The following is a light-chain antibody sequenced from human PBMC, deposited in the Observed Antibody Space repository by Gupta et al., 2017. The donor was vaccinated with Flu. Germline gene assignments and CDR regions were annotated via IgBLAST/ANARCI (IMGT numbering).Light chain of an antibody. CDR1: QNVNTY. V-gene: IGKV3-15*01. CDR2: GAS. CDR3: HHYSNWPPYT. J-gene: IGKJ2*01. Sequence: EIVMTQSPATLSVSPGERATLSCRASQNVNTYLAWYQQKPGQAPRLLIYGASTRAADIPARFSGSGSGTDFTLTISSLRSEDFAVYYCHHYSNWPPYTFGQGTKLEI.